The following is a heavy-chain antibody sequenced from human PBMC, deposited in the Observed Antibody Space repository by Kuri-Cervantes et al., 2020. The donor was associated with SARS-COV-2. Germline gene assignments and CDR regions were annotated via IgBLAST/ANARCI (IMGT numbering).Heavy chain of an antibody. CDR1: GGTFSSYA. J-gene: IGHJ4*02. Sequence: SVKVSCKASGGTFSSYAISWVRRAPGQGLEWMGWIIPIFGTAKYAQKFQGRVTITADETTSTAYMELSSLRSEDTAVDYCARVDKLERGGSPEHFDYWGQGTLVTVSS. D-gene: IGHD1-1*01. CDR2: IIPIFGTA. CDR3: ARVDKLERGGSPEHFDY. V-gene: IGHV1-69*13.